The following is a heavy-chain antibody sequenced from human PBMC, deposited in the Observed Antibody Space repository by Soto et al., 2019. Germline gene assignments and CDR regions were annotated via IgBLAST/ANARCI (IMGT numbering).Heavy chain of an antibody. Sequence: EVQLVESGGGLVQPGGSLRLSCAASGFTFSSYEMNWVRQAPGKGLEWVSYISSSGSTIYYADSVKGRFTISRDNAKNSLYLQMNSLRAEDTAVYYYARDRVTDYYYYGMDVWGQGTTVTVSS. CDR3: ARDRVTDYYYYGMDV. CDR1: GFTFSSYE. D-gene: IGHD1-20*01. V-gene: IGHV3-48*03. CDR2: ISSSGSTI. J-gene: IGHJ6*02.